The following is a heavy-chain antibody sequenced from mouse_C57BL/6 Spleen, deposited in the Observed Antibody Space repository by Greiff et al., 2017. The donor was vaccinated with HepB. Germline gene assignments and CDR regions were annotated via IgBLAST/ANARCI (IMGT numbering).Heavy chain of an antibody. Sequence: DVQLQESGPELVKPGASVKIPCKASGYTFTDYNMDWVKQSHGKSLEWIGDINPNNGGTIYNQKFKGKATLTVDKSSSTAYMELRSLTSEDTAVYYCARSESYGYPFAYWGQGTLVTVSA. J-gene: IGHJ3*01. CDR3: ARSESYGYPFAY. D-gene: IGHD2-2*01. CDR2: INPNNGGT. V-gene: IGHV1-18*01. CDR1: GYTFTDYN.